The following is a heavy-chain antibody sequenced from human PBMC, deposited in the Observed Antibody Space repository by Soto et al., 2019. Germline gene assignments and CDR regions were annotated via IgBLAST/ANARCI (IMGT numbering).Heavy chain of an antibody. V-gene: IGHV1-24*01. D-gene: IGHD5-12*01. CDR2: FDPEDGET. CDR3: AAGTVEYSGHGVAHSTDY. J-gene: IGHJ4*02. CDR1: GYTLTELS. Sequence: ASVKVSCKVSGYTLTELSMHWVRQAPGKGLEWMGGFDPEDGETIYAQKFQGRVTMTEDTSTDTAYMELSSLRSEDTAVYYCAAGTVEYSGHGVAHSTDYWGQGPLVTVSS.